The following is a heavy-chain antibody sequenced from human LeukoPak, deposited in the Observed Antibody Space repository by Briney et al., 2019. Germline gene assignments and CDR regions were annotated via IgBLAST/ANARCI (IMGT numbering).Heavy chain of an antibody. CDR3: TREVYDSSGYYHFDY. Sequence: PGGSLRLSCTASGFTFGDYAMSWVRQAPGKGLEWVGFIRSKAYGGTTEYAASVKGRFTISRDDSKSIAYLQMNSLKTEDTAVYYCTREVYDSSGYYHFDYWGQGTLVTVSS. CDR2: IRSKAYGGTT. J-gene: IGHJ4*02. V-gene: IGHV3-49*04. D-gene: IGHD3-22*01. CDR1: GFTFGDYA.